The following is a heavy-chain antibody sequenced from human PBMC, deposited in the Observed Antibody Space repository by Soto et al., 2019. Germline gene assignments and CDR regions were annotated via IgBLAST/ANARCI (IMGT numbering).Heavy chain of an antibody. V-gene: IGHV3-53*01. CDR2: IYSGGST. CDR3: ARDGCSGGSCYSVGY. J-gene: IGHJ4*02. CDR1: GFTVSSNY. D-gene: IGHD2-15*01. Sequence: PGGSLRLSCAASGFTVSSNYMSWVRQAPGKGLEWVSVIYSGGSTYYADSVKGRFTISRDNSKNTLYLQMNSLRAEDTAVYYCARDGCSGGSCYSVGYWGQGTLVTVSS.